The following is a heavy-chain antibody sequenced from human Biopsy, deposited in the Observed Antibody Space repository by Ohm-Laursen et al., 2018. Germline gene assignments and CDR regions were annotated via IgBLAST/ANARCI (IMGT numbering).Heavy chain of an antibody. Sequence: GTLSLTWTVSGDSINSSYWSWIRQAPGKGLEWIGFISNSGNTNYNPSLKSRVTISVDTSKNQFSLKLGSVTVADTAVFYCARRGSGGRSFDYWGQGSLVTVSS. CDR2: ISNSGNT. CDR3: ARRGSGGRSFDY. CDR1: GDSINSSY. D-gene: IGHD2-15*01. V-gene: IGHV4-59*08. J-gene: IGHJ4*02.